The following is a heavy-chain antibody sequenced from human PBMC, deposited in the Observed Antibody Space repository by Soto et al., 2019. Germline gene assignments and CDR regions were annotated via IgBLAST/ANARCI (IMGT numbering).Heavy chain of an antibody. J-gene: IGHJ5*02. D-gene: IGHD3-10*01. Sequence: QVQLQESGPGLVKPSQTLSLTCTVSGGSISSGGYYWSWIRQHPGKGLEWIGYIYHSGSTYYNPSLKRRVTISVDTSTNQFSLNLSSVTAADTAVYYCAREEHYYGSGQNNWFDPWGQGTLVTVSS. V-gene: IGHV4-31*03. CDR1: GGSISSGGYY. CDR3: AREEHYYGSGQNNWFDP. CDR2: IYHSGST.